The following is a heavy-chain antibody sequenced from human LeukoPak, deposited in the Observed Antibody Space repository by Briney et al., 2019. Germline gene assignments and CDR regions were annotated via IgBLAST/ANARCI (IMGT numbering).Heavy chain of an antibody. Sequence: GGSLRLSCAASGFTFSSYAMHWVRQAPGKGLEWVAVISYDGSNKYYADPVKGRFTIFRDNSKNMMYLQMNSLRAEDTAVYYCARGRSGTGYYFDYWGQGTLVTVSS. V-gene: IGHV3-30-3*01. CDR1: GFTFSSYA. J-gene: IGHJ4*02. CDR3: ARGRSGTGYYFDY. D-gene: IGHD3/OR15-3a*01. CDR2: ISYDGSNK.